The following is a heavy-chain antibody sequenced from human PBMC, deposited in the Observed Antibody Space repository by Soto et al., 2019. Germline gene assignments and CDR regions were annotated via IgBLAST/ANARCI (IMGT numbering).Heavy chain of an antibody. D-gene: IGHD1-7*01. V-gene: IGHV4-34*01. Sequence: SETLALTCAVYGGSFSGYYWSWIRQPPGKGLEWIGEINHSGSTNYNPSLKSRVTISVDTSKNQFSLKLSSVTAADTAVYYCARLPYNWNYRADWFDPWGQGTLVTVSS. CDR2: INHSGST. CDR3: ARLPYNWNYRADWFDP. J-gene: IGHJ5*02. CDR1: GGSFSGYY.